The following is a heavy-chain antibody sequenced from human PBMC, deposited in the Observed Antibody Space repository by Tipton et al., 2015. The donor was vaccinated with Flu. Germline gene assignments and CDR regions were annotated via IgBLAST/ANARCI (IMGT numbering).Heavy chain of an antibody. J-gene: IGHJ4*02. Sequence: SLRLSCAASGFTVSSNYMSWVRQAPGKGLEWVSVIYSGGSTYYADSVKGRFTISRDNSKNTLYLQMNSLRAEDTAVYYCASHLHYAPVFAYYWGQGTLVAVSS. CDR1: GFTVSSNY. D-gene: IGHD4-17*01. V-gene: IGHV3-66*04. CDR2: IYSGGST. CDR3: ASHLHYAPVFAYY.